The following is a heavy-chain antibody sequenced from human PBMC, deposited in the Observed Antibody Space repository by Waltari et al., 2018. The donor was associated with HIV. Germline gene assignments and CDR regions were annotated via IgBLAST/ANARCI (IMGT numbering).Heavy chain of an antibody. J-gene: IGHJ6*02. CDR1: GGSFTAYY. D-gene: IGHD2-21*01. V-gene: IGHV4-34*01. Sequence: QERLDQWGAGLLKPSETLSLTCAVYGGSFTAYYWTWVRQVPGQGLEWIGESNDKGTRDSNRSLKSRVTLSIDKSKTEISLKLTPVIAADTAVYYCARGPFYFDVGGAALVRGDYSYYYGLDVWGQGTTVIVSS. CDR3: ARGPFYFDVGGAALVRGDYSYYYGLDV. CDR2: SNDKGTR.